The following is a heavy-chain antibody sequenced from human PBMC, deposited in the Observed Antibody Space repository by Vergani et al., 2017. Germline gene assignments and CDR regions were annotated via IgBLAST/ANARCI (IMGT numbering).Heavy chain of an antibody. CDR2: ISSSSSTI. CDR3: ARYRRPRIAAGVWCDP. D-gene: IGHD6-13*01. V-gene: IGHV3-48*01. CDR1: GFTFSTYS. Sequence: EVQLVESGGGLVQPGGSLRLSCAASGFTFSTYSMNWVRQAPGQGLEWVSYISSSSSTIYYEDSVKGRFTISRDNAKNSLYLQMNSLRAEDTAVYYCARYRRPRIAAGVWCDPWGQGTLVTVSS. J-gene: IGHJ5*02.